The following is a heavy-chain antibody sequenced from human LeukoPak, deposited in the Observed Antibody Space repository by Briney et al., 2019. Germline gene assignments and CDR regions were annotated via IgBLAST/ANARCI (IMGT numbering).Heavy chain of an antibody. Sequence: SETLSLTCTVSGGSISSYYWSWIRQPPGKGLEWIGSIYYSGSTYYNPSLKSRVTISVDTSKNQFSLKLSSVTAADTAVYYCATPRWWGQGTLVTVSS. D-gene: IGHD2-15*01. CDR2: IYYSGST. CDR1: GGSISSYY. CDR3: ATPRW. J-gene: IGHJ4*02. V-gene: IGHV4-59*05.